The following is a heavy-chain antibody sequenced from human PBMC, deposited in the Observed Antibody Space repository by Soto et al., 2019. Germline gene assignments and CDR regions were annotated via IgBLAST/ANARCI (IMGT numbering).Heavy chain of an antibody. J-gene: IGHJ6*02. D-gene: IGHD1-1*01. V-gene: IGHV1-69*01. CDR3: ARSPQSPERRSLYYYYGMDV. CDR2: IIPIFGTA. Sequence: QVQLVQSGAEVKKPGSSVKVSCKASGGTFSSYAISWVRQAPGQGLEWMGGIIPIFGTANYAQKFQGRVTITADESTSTAYMELSSLRSEDTAVYYCARSPQSPERRSLYYYYGMDVWGQGTTVTVSS. CDR1: GGTFSSYA.